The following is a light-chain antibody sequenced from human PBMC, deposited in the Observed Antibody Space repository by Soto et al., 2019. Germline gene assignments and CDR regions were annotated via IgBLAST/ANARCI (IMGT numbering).Light chain of an antibody. J-gene: IGLJ1*01. Sequence: QSVLTQPASVSGSPGQSITISCNGTSSDVGGYNYVSWYQQHPGKAPKFMIYEVSNRPSGVSNRFSGSKSGNTASLTISGLQAEDEADYYCSSYTTTSTLYVFGTGTKLTVL. CDR1: SSDVGGYNY. CDR3: SSYTTTSTLYV. CDR2: EVS. V-gene: IGLV2-14*01.